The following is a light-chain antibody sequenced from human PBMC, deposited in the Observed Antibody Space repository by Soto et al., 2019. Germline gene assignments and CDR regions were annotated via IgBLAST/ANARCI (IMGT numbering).Light chain of an antibody. V-gene: IGLV2-11*01. Sequence: QSALTQPRSVSGSLGQSVTISCTGTSSDVGTYNYVSWYQQHPGKAPKVMIYDVSERPSGVPDRFSGSKSGNTASLTISGLQAEDEAYYYWFSCAGSSRYVLGTGTQLTVL. CDR1: SSDVGTYNY. CDR2: DVS. CDR3: FSCAGSSRYV. J-gene: IGLJ1*01.